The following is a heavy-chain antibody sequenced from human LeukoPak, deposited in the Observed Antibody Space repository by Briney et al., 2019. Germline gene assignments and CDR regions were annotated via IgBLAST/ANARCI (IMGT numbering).Heavy chain of an antibody. D-gene: IGHD3-22*01. Sequence: GGSLRLSCAASGFTFSSYSMNWVRQAPGKGLEWVSSISNSGSSIYYADSVKGRFTISRDNAKNSLYLQMNSLRAEDTAVYYCAKGGGYYDSSGYYYPSAFDIWGQGTMVTVSS. CDR3: AKGGGYYDSSGYYYPSAFDI. V-gene: IGHV3-21*04. CDR1: GFTFSSYS. J-gene: IGHJ3*02. CDR2: ISNSGSSI.